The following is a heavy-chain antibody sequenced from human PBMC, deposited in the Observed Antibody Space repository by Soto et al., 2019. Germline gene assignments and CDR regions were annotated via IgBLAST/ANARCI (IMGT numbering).Heavy chain of an antibody. CDR3: AVPGRGDFDY. V-gene: IGHV4-4*02. Sequence: PSETLSLTGAVSVASIGTNNWWSCVRQPPGKGLEWIGEVYHSGTTNCNPSLKSRVTISIDKSKNQFSLTLTSMTAADTALYYCAVPGRGDFDYWSQGTLVTVSS. CDR1: VASIGTNNW. J-gene: IGHJ4*02. D-gene: IGHD5-12*01. CDR2: VYHSGTT.